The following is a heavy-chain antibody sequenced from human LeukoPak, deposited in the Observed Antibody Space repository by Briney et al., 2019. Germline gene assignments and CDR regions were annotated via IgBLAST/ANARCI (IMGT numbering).Heavy chain of an antibody. CDR1: GGSISSSNW. D-gene: IGHD3-22*01. CDR2: IYHSGSA. V-gene: IGHV4-4*02. CDR3: ASAGHDGIGYKVC. J-gene: IGHJ4*02. Sequence: SGTLSLTCAVSGGSISSSNWWSWVRQPPGKGLEWIGEIYHSGSADYNPSLKSRVTISVDKSKNQFSLRLSSVTAADTAVYYCASAGHDGIGYKVCWGQGTLVTVSS.